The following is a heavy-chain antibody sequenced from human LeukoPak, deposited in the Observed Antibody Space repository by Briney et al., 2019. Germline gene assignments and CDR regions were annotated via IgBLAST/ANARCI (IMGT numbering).Heavy chain of an antibody. V-gene: IGHV3-48*03. CDR1: GFTFSSYE. CDR2: ISSSSGSTT. J-gene: IGHJ1*01. Sequence: GGSPRLSCAASGFTFSSYEMNWVRQAPGKGLEWVSFISSSSGSTTYYADSVRGRFTISRDNAKNTLYLQMSSLRAEDTAVYYCAREFDSGSGDCFQHWGQGTLVTVSS. D-gene: IGHD1-26*01. CDR3: AREFDSGSGDCFQH.